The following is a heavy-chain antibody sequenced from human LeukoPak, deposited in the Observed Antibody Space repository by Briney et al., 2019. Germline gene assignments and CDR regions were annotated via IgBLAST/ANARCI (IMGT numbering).Heavy chain of an antibody. J-gene: IGHJ6*02. V-gene: IGHV3-7*01. CDR1: GCTFSIYW. Sequence: GGSLRLSCAASGCTFSIYWMTWVRQAPGKGLEWVANIKEDGSVKYYVDSVKGRFTISRDNAKKSLYLQMNNLRGEDTAVYFCARRWKLSLDVWGQGTTVTVSS. CDR3: ARRWKLSLDV. CDR2: IKEDGSVK. D-gene: IGHD5-24*01.